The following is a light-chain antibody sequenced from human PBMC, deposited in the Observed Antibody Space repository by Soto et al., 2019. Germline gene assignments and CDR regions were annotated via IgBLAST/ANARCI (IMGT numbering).Light chain of an antibody. CDR1: EAISAA. Sequence: IQLTQSPSSLSASVGDRVSITCRASEAISAALAWYQVKPGRAPNLLIYDASSLQTGVPSRFSGSGSVTDFSLTISSLQPEDVAAYYCQQFSSYQWTFGQGTKVEI. V-gene: IGKV1-13*02. J-gene: IGKJ1*01. CDR3: QQFSSYQWT. CDR2: DAS.